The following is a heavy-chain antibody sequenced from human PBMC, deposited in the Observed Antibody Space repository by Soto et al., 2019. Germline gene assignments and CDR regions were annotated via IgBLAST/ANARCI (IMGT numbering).Heavy chain of an antibody. J-gene: IGHJ5*02. CDR1: GSTFSSYA. D-gene: IGHD4-17*01. Sequence: GGSLRLSCAASGSTFSSYAMSWVRQAPGKGLEWVSAISGSGGSTYYADSVKGRFTISRDNSKNTLYLQMNSLRAEDTAVYYCAKDSRHKVTNPGYKWFDPWGQGTLVTVSS. CDR3: AKDSRHKVTNPGYKWFDP. CDR2: ISGSGGST. V-gene: IGHV3-23*01.